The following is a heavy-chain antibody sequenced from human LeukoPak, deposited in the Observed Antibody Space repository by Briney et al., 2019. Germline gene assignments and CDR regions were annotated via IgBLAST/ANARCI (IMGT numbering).Heavy chain of an antibody. CDR3: AKDRGSGWNDAFDI. CDR2: IYYSGST. Sequence: SETLSLTCTVSGGSISSYYWSWIRQPPGKGLEWIGYIYYSGSTTYNPSLKSRVTISVDTSKNQFSLKLSSVTAADTAVYYCAKDRGSGWNDAFDIWGQGTMVTVSS. CDR1: GGSISSYY. J-gene: IGHJ3*02. D-gene: IGHD6-19*01. V-gene: IGHV4-59*01.